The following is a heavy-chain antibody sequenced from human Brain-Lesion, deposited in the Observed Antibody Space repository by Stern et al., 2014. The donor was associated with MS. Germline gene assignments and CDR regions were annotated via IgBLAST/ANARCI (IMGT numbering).Heavy chain of an antibody. V-gene: IGHV3-74*03. Sequence: EVQLVEPGGGLVQPGGSLRLSCTASGFTFNTYWMHWVRQAPGKRLVWVSRINTYGNSITYADSVKGRFTISRDNAESTLYMQLNGLRPEDTAVYYCAREHQYSNAFDIWGQGTKVTVSS. J-gene: IGHJ3*02. D-gene: IGHD2-21*01. CDR2: INTYGNSI. CDR1: GFTFNTYW. CDR3: AREHQYSNAFDI.